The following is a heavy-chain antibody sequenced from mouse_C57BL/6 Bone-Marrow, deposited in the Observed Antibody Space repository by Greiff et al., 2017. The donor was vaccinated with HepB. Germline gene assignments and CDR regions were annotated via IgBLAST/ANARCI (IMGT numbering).Heavy chain of an antibody. J-gene: IGHJ2*01. CDR2: ISYDGSN. Sequence: EVKVEESGPGLVKPSQSLSLTCSVTGYSITSGYYWNWIRQFPGNKLEWMGYISYDGSNNYNPSLKNRISITRDTSKNQFFLKLNSVTTEDTATYYCARGGGSGYDYWGQGTTLTVSS. CDR1: GYSITSGYY. CDR3: ARGGGSGYDY. D-gene: IGHD3-2*02. V-gene: IGHV3-6*01.